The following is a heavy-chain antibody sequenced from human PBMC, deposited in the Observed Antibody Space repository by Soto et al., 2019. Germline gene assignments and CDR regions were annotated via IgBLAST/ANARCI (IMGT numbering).Heavy chain of an antibody. D-gene: IGHD2-15*01. CDR1: ALTFSTYS. CDR3: ARSRWDY. CDR2: ISSTGDNI. J-gene: IGHJ4*02. Sequence: EVQLVESGGGLVQPGGSLRLSGAASALTFSTYSMNWVRQAPGRGLEWVSYISSTGDNIYYADSVKGRFTISRDNAKNSLYLQMNSLRVDDTAVYYCARSRWDYWGQGTLVTVSS. V-gene: IGHV3-48*01.